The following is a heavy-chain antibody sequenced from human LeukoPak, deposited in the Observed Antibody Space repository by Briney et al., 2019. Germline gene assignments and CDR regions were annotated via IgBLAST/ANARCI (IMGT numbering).Heavy chain of an antibody. D-gene: IGHD4-17*01. V-gene: IGHV3-7*01. CDR3: ARLGARQMLEY. CDR2: IKQDGGQI. CDR1: EFTFSSYW. J-gene: IGHJ4*02. Sequence: GGSLRLSCAASEFTFSSYWMSWVRQAPGKGLEWVANIKQDGGQIYYLESVKGRFTVSRDNAKNSLYLQMNSLRAEDAAVYYCARLGARQMLEYWGQGTLVTVSS.